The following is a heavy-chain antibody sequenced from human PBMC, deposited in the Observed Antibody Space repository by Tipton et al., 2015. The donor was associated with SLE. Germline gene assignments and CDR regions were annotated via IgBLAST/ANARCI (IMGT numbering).Heavy chain of an antibody. Sequence: SLRLSCAASGFTFSIYAMHWVRQPPGKGLECVAVISFDGIHKHYADSVKGRFTISRDNSQNTLSVQMNSLRGEDTAVYFCARDPGRDGFPYYYLDVWGKGTMVTVSS. CDR3: ARDPGRDGFPYYYLDV. CDR2: ISFDGIHK. D-gene: IGHD3-10*01. CDR1: GFTFSIYA. J-gene: IGHJ6*03. V-gene: IGHV3-30*04.